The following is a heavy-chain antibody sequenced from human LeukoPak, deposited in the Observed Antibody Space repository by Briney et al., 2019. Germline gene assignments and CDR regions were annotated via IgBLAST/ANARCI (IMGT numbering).Heavy chain of an antibody. D-gene: IGHD6-19*01. J-gene: IGHJ3*02. CDR2: MNPNSGNT. CDR1: GGTFSSYA. CDR3: ARAFQFIAVAGRAGAFDI. Sequence: ASVKVSCKASGGTFSSYAISWVRQATGQGLEWMGWMNPNSGNTGYAQKFQGRVTMTRNTSISTAYMELSSLRSEDTAVYYCARAFQFIAVAGRAGAFDIWGRGTMVTVSS. V-gene: IGHV1-8*02.